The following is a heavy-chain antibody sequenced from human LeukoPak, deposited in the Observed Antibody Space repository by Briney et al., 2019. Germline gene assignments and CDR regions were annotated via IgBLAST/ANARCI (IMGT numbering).Heavy chain of an antibody. CDR1: GFIFSNYW. CDR3: AKGGLRVTDY. V-gene: IGHV3-74*03. CDR2: VNNDGSST. J-gene: IGHJ4*02. Sequence: GGSLRLSCAASGFIFSNYWMHWARQAPGKGLVWVSRVNNDGSSTTYADSVKGRFTISRDNAKNTLYLQMNSLRAEDAAVYYCAKGGLRVTDYWGQGTLVTVSS. D-gene: IGHD5/OR15-5a*01.